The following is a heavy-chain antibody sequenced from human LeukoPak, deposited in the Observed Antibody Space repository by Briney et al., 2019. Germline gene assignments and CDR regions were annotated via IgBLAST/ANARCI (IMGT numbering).Heavy chain of an antibody. Sequence: GGSLRLSCAASGFTFSSYSMNWVRQAQGKGLEWVSYISSSSSTIYYADSVKGRFTISRDNAKNSLYLQMNSLGAEDTAVYYCARDVAYWGQGTLVTVSS. CDR2: ISSSSSTI. J-gene: IGHJ4*02. V-gene: IGHV3-48*01. CDR1: GFTFSSYS. D-gene: IGHD5-12*01. CDR3: ARDVAY.